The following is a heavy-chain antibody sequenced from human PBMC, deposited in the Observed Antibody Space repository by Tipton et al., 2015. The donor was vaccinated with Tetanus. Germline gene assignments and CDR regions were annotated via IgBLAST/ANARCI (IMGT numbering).Heavy chain of an antibody. CDR2: IYPGDSDT. CDR1: GYSFTSYW. Sequence: QLVQSGAEVKKPGESLKISCKGSGYSFTSYWIGWVRQMPGNGLEWMGIIYPGDSDTRYSQSFQGQVTISADKSISTAYLQWSSLKASDTAMYYCARHAGGHNIFRFPDYWGQGTLVTVSS. D-gene: IGHD5-24*01. J-gene: IGHJ4*02. V-gene: IGHV5-51*01. CDR3: ARHAGGHNIFRFPDY.